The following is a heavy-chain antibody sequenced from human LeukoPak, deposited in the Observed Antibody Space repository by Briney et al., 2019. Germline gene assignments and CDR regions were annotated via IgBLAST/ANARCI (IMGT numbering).Heavy chain of an antibody. V-gene: IGHV4-59*11. J-gene: IGHJ5*02. Sequence: MASETLSLTCTVSGGSISSHYWSWIRQPPGKGLEWIGYIYYSGSTNYNPSLKGRVTMSVDTSKNQFSLKLSSVTAADTAVYYCARGRDWFDPWGQGNVVTVSS. CDR3: ARGRDWFDP. CDR2: IYYSGST. CDR1: GGSISSHY.